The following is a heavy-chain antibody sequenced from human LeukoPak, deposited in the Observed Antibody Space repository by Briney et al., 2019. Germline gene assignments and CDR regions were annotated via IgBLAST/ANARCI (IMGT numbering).Heavy chain of an antibody. V-gene: IGHV3-30-3*01. J-gene: IGHJ4*02. CDR2: ISYDGSNK. CDR3: ARGLSSGWYRGVDY. CDR1: GFTFSSYA. D-gene: IGHD6-19*01. Sequence: QTGGSLRLSCAASGFTFSSYAMHWVRQAPGKGLEGVAVISYDGSNKYYADSVKGRFTISRDNSKNTLYLQMNSLRAEDTAVYYCARGLSSGWYRGVDYWGQGTLVTVSS.